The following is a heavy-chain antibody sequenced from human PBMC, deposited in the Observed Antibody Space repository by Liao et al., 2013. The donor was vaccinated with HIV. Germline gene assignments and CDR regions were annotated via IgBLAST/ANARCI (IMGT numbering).Heavy chain of an antibody. CDR1: GGSISSHY. J-gene: IGHJ4*02. V-gene: IGHV4-59*11. D-gene: IGHD1-26*01. Sequence: VQLQESGPRLMKPSETLSLTCTVSGGSISSHYWSWIRQAPREGTGVDWLYLLQWERQLQPLLKSRVTISVDTSKKQFSLKLRSVTAADTAVYYCARWDSDSWQFDYWGQGTLVTVSS. CDR2: LLQWER. CDR3: ARWDSDSWQFDY.